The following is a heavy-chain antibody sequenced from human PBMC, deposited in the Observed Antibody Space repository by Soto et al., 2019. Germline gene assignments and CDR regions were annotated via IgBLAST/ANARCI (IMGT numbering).Heavy chain of an antibody. J-gene: IGHJ4*02. CDR1: GDTFTDYY. CDR2: VNPSGGHT. CDR3: ARGGHVVVVTAALDY. V-gene: IGHV1-46*01. Sequence: QVQLMQSGAEVKKPGASVKVPCKASGDTFTDYYIHWVRQAPGQGLEWMGTVNPSGGHTTYAQHFLGRVTMTRDTSTSTLYMELTSLTSDDTAIYYCARGGHVVVVTAALDYWGQGTLVTVSS. D-gene: IGHD2-21*02.